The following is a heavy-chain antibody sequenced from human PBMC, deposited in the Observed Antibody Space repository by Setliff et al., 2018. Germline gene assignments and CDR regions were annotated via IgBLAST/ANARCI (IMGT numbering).Heavy chain of an antibody. Sequence: PSETLSLTCTVSGGSISYNYWSWIRQPAGKGLQWIGRINTSGSTKYNPSLKSRVTMSVDTSKNQFSLKLSAVTAADTAMYYCTRGDCSGGSCSPYYYYYYIDVWGRGTTVTVSS. CDR3: TRGDCSGGSCSPYYYYYYIDV. J-gene: IGHJ6*03. D-gene: IGHD2-15*01. V-gene: IGHV4-4*07. CDR2: INTSGST. CDR1: GGSISYNY.